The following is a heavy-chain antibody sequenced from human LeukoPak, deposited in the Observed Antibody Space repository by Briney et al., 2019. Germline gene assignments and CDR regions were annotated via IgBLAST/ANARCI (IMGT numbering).Heavy chain of an antibody. V-gene: IGHV3-30*03. CDR3: VRDVAF. CDR2: ISYDGTKE. CDR1: GFKFRDFD. Sequence: GGSLRLSCKTSGFKFRDFDMDWVRQAPGKGLEWVAHISYDGTKEYYADSVKGRFSISRDNSQDTVYLQLSSLTTEDTARYYCVRDVAFWGQGTLIIVSS. J-gene: IGHJ4*02.